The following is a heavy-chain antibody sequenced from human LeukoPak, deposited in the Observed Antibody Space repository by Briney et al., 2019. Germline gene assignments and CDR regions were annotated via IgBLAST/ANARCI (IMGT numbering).Heavy chain of an antibody. D-gene: IGHD1-26*01. J-gene: IGHJ5*02. Sequence: SLRLSCATSGFPFGGFGIHRVPPTSGEGPGWGLGYWLNSGSIGYADSEKGRFTISRDNAKNSLYLQMNSLRAEDTALYYCAKDIGPIVGAMSAEAWGQGTLVTVSS. CDR1: GFPFGGFG. CDR3: AKDIGPIVGAMSAEA. V-gene: IGHV3-9*01. CDR2: WLNSGSI.